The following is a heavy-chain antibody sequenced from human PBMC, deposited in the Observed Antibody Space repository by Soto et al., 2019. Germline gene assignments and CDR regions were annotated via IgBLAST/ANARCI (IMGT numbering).Heavy chain of an antibody. CDR2: IVPITGMT. D-gene: IGHD2-15*01. CDR3: SIGVAALVAS. J-gene: IGHJ4*02. CDR1: GGTFSSYT. V-gene: IGHV1-69*02. Sequence: QVQLVQSGAEVKKPGSSVRVSCTPSGGTFSSYTISWVRQAPGQGREWMGRIVPITGMTRYAQKFQGRITITAVTSTTPAYLELSSLTSEDSAVYFCSIGVAALVASWGQGTQVTVSS.